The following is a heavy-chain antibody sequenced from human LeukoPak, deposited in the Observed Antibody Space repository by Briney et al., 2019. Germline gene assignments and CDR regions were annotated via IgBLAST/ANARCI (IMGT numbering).Heavy chain of an antibody. CDR3: ARGGLRF. CDR1: GFTFEDYG. D-gene: IGHD3-3*01. CDR2: ISSSSSYI. Sequence: GGSLRLSCAASGFTFEDYGMNWVRQAPGKGLEWVSSISSSSSYIYYADSVKGRFTISRDNAKNSLYLQTNSLRAEDTAVYYCARGGLRFWGQGTLVTVSS. J-gene: IGHJ4*02. V-gene: IGHV3-21*01.